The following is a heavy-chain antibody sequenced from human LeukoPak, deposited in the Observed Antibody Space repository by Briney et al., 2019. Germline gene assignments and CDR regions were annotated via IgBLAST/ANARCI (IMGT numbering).Heavy chain of an antibody. Sequence: GGSLRLSCAASGFTFSSYWMSWVRQAPGKGLEWVANIKQDGSEKYYVDSVKGRFTISRDNAKNSLYLQMNSLRAEDTAVYYCARMDTAMGYYYYGMDVWGQGTTVTVSS. D-gene: IGHD5-18*01. J-gene: IGHJ6*02. V-gene: IGHV3-7*01. CDR3: ARMDTAMGYYYYGMDV. CDR1: GFTFSSYW. CDR2: IKQDGSEK.